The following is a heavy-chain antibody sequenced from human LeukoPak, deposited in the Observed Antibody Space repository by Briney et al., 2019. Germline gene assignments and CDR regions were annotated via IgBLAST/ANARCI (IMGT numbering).Heavy chain of an antibody. CDR1: GYTFTSYG. D-gene: IGHD3-22*01. V-gene: IGHV1-18*01. Sequence: ASVTVSCKASGYTFTSYGISWVRQAPGQGLEWMRWISAYNGNTNYAQKLQGRVTMTTDTSMSTAYMELRSLRSDDTAVYYCAREGEVDTMIVGYYFDYWGQGTLVTVSS. J-gene: IGHJ4*02. CDR3: AREGEVDTMIVGYYFDY. CDR2: ISAYNGNT.